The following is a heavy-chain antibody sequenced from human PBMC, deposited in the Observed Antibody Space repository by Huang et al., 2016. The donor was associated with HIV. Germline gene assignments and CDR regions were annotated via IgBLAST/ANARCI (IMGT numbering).Heavy chain of an antibody. J-gene: IGHJ3*02. D-gene: IGHD3-10*01. V-gene: IGHV3-30*02. Sequence: QVQLVESGGGVVQPGGSLRLSWAASGFPFSSYGMHWVRQAPGKGLEWVAFIRYDGSNKYYADSVRGRFTISRDNSKNTLYLQMNSLRAEDTAVYYCAKGSMANAFDIWGQGTMVTVSS. CDR2: IRYDGSNK. CDR1: GFPFSSYG. CDR3: AKGSMANAFDI.